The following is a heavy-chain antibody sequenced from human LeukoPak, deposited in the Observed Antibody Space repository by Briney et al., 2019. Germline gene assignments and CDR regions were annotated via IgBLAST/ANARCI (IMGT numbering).Heavy chain of an antibody. D-gene: IGHD3-10*01. Sequence: PGGSLRLSCAASGFSVSNNYMSWVRQAPGKGLEWISVFYSGGTIRYAGSVWDRFIISRDVSKNILYLQMNSLRAEDTAVYYCVRDPHNSGSGRYFQDWGRGILVTVSS. V-gene: IGHV3-66*01. CDR1: GFSVSNNY. CDR2: FYSGGTI. CDR3: VRDPHNSGSGRYFQD. J-gene: IGHJ4*02.